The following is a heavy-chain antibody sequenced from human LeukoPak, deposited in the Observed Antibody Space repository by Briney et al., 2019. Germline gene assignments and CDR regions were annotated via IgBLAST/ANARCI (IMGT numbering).Heavy chain of an antibody. D-gene: IGHD2-21*02. CDR3: ARRLTQCDCFDP. CDR2: TYYRSTWYN. V-gene: IGHV6-1*01. Sequence: SQTLSLTCAISGDSVSSNSVTWNWIRQSPSRGLEWLGRTYYRSTWYNDYAVSVRGRITVNPDTSTNQFSLHLNSVTPEDTAVYYCARRLTQCDCFDPWGQGILVTVSS. CDR1: GDSVSSNSVT. J-gene: IGHJ5*02.